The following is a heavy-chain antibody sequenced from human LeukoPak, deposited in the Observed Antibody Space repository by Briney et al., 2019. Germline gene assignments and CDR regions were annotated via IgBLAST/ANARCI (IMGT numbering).Heavy chain of an antibody. D-gene: IGHD3-16*02. Sequence: PGGSLRLSRAASGFTFSSYAMSWVRQAPGKGLEWVSAISGSGGSTYYADSVKGRFTISRDNSKNTLYLQMNSLRAEDTAVYYCAKDFDYVWGSYRYDYFDYWGQGTLVTVSS. J-gene: IGHJ4*02. CDR3: AKDFDYVWGSYRYDYFDY. V-gene: IGHV3-23*01. CDR2: ISGSGGST. CDR1: GFTFSSYA.